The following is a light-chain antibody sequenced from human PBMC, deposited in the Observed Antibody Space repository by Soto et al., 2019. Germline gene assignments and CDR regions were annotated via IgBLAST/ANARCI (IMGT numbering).Light chain of an antibody. Sequence: EIVLTQSPGTLSLSPGERATLSCRASQSVISNYLAWYQQNPGQAPRLLIFDASTRATGCPDRFRRSGSGTDCTLNISRQEPEKFAMYYCQQYVSSPLTFVGGTKVEIK. J-gene: IGKJ4*01. V-gene: IGKV3-20*01. CDR3: QQYVSSPLT. CDR2: DAS. CDR1: QSVISNY.